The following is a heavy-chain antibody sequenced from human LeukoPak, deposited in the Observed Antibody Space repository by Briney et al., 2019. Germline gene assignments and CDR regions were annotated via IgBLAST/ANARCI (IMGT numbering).Heavy chain of an antibody. CDR2: INSDGSST. Sequence: GGSLRLSCAASGFTFSNYWMHWVRQAPGEGLVWVSRINSDGSSTTSADSVKGRFTISRDNAKNTLYLQMNSLRAEDTAVYYCAKGGATVIDYWGQGTLVTVSS. D-gene: IGHD4-17*01. V-gene: IGHV3-74*01. J-gene: IGHJ4*02. CDR3: AKGGATVIDY. CDR1: GFTFSNYW.